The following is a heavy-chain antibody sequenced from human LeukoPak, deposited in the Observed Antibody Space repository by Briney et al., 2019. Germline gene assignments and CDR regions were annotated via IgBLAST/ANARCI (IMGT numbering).Heavy chain of an antibody. Sequence: SETLSLTCGVSGGSIDITNYWSWVRQAPGKGLEWIGEISHDGTTNYNPSLRSRVAMSLDRANNQFSLSLTSVTAADTAIYYCTRESGAFSPFGFWGQGTLLTVSS. V-gene: IGHV4-4*02. D-gene: IGHD1-26*01. CDR3: TRESGAFSPFGF. J-gene: IGHJ4*02. CDR1: GGSIDITNY. CDR2: ISHDGTT.